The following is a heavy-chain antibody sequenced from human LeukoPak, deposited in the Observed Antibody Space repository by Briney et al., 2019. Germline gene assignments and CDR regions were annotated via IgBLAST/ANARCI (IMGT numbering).Heavy chain of an antibody. CDR1: GDSISSYY. J-gene: IGHJ4*02. V-gene: IGHV4-59*08. CDR2: IYYSGNT. Sequence: SGTLSLTCTVSGDSISSYYWTWIRQPPGKGLEWIGYIYYSGNTNYNPSLKSRVTISLDTSKNQFSLKLTSVTAADTAMYYCARRKAKTPNYFDYWGQGALVTVFS. CDR3: ARRKAKTPNYFDY.